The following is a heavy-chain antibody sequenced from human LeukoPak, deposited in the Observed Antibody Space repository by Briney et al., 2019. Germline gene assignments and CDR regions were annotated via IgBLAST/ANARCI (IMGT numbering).Heavy chain of an antibody. Sequence: PGGSLGLSCAALGFPVSRTYIRGVPKAPGKGLDWFSVIYEGGDIYYADSVRGRFAISRDSSKNTVYLQMNGLRAEDTAVYYCARDPSGTGTGFDIWGQGTMVTVSS. D-gene: IGHD3/OR15-3a*01. CDR1: GFPVSRTY. V-gene: IGHV3-66*01. CDR2: IYEGGDI. CDR3: ARDPSGTGTGFDI. J-gene: IGHJ3*02.